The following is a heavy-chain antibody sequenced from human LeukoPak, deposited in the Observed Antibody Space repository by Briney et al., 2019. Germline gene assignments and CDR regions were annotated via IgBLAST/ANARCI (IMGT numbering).Heavy chain of an antibody. J-gene: IGHJ4*02. CDR2: IYYSGST. CDR1: GGSISSYY. D-gene: IGHD3-3*01. V-gene: IGHV4-59*01. Sequence: SETLSLTCTVSGGSISSYYWSWIRQPPGKGLEWIGYIYYSGSTNYNPSLKSRVTIPVDTSKNQFSLKLSSVTAADTAVYYCARDYYDFWSGFYYFDYWGQGTLVTVSS. CDR3: ARDYYDFWSGFYYFDY.